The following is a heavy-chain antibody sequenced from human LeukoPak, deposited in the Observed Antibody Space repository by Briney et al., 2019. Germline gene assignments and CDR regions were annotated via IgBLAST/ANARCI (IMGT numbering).Heavy chain of an antibody. CDR2: INPSGGST. J-gene: IGHJ4*02. D-gene: IGHD3-22*01. CDR3: ARRGSDSSGYYWVIDY. CDR1: GYTFTSYY. V-gene: IGHV1-46*01. Sequence: ASVKVSCKASGYTFTSYYMHWVRQAPGQGLEWIGIINPSGGSTSYAQKFQGRVTMTRDTSTSTVYMELSSLRSEDTAVYYCARRGSDSSGYYWVIDYWGQGTLVTVSS.